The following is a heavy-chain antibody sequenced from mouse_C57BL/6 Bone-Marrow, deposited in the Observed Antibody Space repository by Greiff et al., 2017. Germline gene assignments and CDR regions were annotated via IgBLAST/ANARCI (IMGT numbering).Heavy chain of an antibody. J-gene: IGHJ4*01. Sequence: VQLKESGGGLVKPGGSLKLSCAASGFTFSDYGMHWVRQAPEKGLEWVAYISSGSSTIYYADTVKGRFTISRDNAKSTLFLQMTSLRSEDTAMYYCARENIRLSMDYWGQGTSVTVSS. CDR1: GFTFSDYG. V-gene: IGHV5-17*01. CDR3: ARENIRLSMDY. CDR2: ISSGSSTI. D-gene: IGHD1-2*01.